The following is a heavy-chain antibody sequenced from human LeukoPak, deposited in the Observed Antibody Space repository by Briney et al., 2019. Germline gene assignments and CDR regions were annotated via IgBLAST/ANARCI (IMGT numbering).Heavy chain of an antibody. V-gene: IGHV3-13*01. CDR3: ARGPPRGKYYYMDV. CDR1: GFTFSSFD. D-gene: IGHD1-1*01. J-gene: IGHJ6*03. Sequence: GGSLRLSCAASGFTFSSFDMHWVRQPTGQGLEWVSTIGTASDTYYPGSVEGRFTLSKDNAKNSLYLQMNSLTAGDTAVYHCARGPPRGKYYYMDVWGKGTTVTVSS. CDR2: IGTASDT.